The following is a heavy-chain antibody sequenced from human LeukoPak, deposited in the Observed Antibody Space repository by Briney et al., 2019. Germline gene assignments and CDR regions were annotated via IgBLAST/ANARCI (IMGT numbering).Heavy chain of an antibody. D-gene: IGHD2-15*01. CDR1: GYTFTSYF. CDR3: ARGPTSRGVAFDY. J-gene: IGHJ4*02. Sequence: ASVKVSCKASGYTFTSYFMHWVRQAPGQGLEWMGIINPSDRSTSYAQKFQGRVTVTRDTSTSTVYMELRSLTSEDTAVYYCARGPTSRGVAFDYWGQGTLVTVSS. CDR2: INPSDRST. V-gene: IGHV1-46*01.